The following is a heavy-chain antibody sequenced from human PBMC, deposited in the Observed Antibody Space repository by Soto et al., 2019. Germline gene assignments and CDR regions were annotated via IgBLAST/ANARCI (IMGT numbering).Heavy chain of an antibody. CDR2: IIPIFGIP. CDR3: AREDRDRETGLVPAAIDGMDV. CDR1: GGTFSRYS. D-gene: IGHD2-2*01. J-gene: IGHJ6*02. V-gene: IGHV1-69*08. Sequence: QVQLVQSGAEVKKPGSSVKVSCKASGGTFSRYSITWVRQAPGHGLEWIGSIIPIFGIPTYAQKFKGRVTITAVKSTSSAYMDLSSLRSDDTAVYYCAREDRDRETGLVPAAIDGMDVWGQGTTVTLSS.